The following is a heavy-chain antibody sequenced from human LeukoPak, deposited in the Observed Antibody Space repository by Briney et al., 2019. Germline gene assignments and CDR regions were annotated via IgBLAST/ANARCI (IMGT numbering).Heavy chain of an antibody. Sequence: PGGSLRLSCAASGFTVSSNYMSWVRQAPGKGLEWVSVTYSGGSTYYADSVKGRFTISRDNSKNTLYLQMNSLRAEDTAVYYCARVIRWEFDPWGQGTLVTVSS. CDR1: GFTVSSNY. V-gene: IGHV3-53*01. CDR2: TYSGGST. CDR3: ARVIRWEFDP. D-gene: IGHD1-26*01. J-gene: IGHJ5*02.